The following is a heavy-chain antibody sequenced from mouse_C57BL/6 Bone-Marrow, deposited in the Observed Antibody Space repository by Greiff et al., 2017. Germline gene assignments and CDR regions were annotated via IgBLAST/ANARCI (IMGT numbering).Heavy chain of an antibody. J-gene: IGHJ3*01. V-gene: IGHV1-69*01. CDR2: IDPSDSYT. CDR3: ARERDNYGGSYAWCAY. CDR1: GYTFTSYW. Sequence: QVQLQQPGAELVMPGASVKLSCKASGYTFTSYWMHWVKQRPGQGLEWIGEIDPSDSYTNYNQKFKGKSTLTVNKSSSTAYMQLSSLTSEDSAVYYCARERDNYGGSYAWCAYWGQGTLVTVSA. D-gene: IGHD1-1*01.